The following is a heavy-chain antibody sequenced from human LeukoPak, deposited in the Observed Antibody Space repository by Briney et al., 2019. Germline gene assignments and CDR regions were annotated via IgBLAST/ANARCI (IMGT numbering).Heavy chain of an antibody. CDR3: ARSVGSSSLYY. J-gene: IGHJ4*02. CDR1: GGSFSGYY. Sequence: SETLSLTCAVYGGSFSGYYWSWIRQPPGKGLEWIGEINHSGSTNYNPSLKSRVTISVDTSKNQFSLKLSSVTAADTAVYYCARSVGSSSLYYWGQGTLVTVSS. D-gene: IGHD6-6*01. V-gene: IGHV4-34*01. CDR2: INHSGST.